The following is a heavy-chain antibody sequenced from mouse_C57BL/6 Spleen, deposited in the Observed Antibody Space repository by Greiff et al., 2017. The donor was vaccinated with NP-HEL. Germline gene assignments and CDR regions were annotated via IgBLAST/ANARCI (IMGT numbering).Heavy chain of an antibody. Sequence: EVKLQESGPGLVKPSQSLSLTCSVTGYSITSGYYWNWIRQFPGNKLEWMGYISYDGSNNYNPSLKNRISITRDTSKNQFFLKLNSVTTEDTATYYCARRDYDGFAYWGQGTLVTVSA. J-gene: IGHJ3*01. CDR1: GYSITSGYY. CDR3: ARRDYDGFAY. CDR2: ISYDGSN. D-gene: IGHD2-4*01. V-gene: IGHV3-6*01.